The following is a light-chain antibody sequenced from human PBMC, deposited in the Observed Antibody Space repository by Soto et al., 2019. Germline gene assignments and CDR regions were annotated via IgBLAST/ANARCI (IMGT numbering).Light chain of an antibody. V-gene: IGLV2-14*01. CDR1: SSDVGGYDY. CDR3: SSYSSSSSVV. CDR2: DVS. J-gene: IGLJ2*01. Sequence: QSALTQPASVSGSPGQSITISCTGTSSDVGGYDYVSWYQQHQGKAPKLMIYDVSNRPSGVSDRFSGSKSGNTASLTISGLQAEDEGDYYCSSYSSSSSVVFGGGTKLTVL.